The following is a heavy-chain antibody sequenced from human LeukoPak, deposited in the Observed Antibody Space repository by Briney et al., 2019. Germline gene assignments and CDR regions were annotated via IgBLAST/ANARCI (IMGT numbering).Heavy chain of an antibody. V-gene: IGHV1-3*01. CDR3: AAPSIAASYYYGMDV. Sequence: PKASVKVSCKASGYTFTSYAMHWVRQAPGQRLERMGWINAGNGNTKYSQKFQGRVTITRDTSASTAYMELSSLRSEDTAVYYCAAPSIAASYYYGMDVWGQGTTVTVSS. J-gene: IGHJ6*02. CDR2: INAGNGNT. D-gene: IGHD6-6*01. CDR1: GYTFTSYA.